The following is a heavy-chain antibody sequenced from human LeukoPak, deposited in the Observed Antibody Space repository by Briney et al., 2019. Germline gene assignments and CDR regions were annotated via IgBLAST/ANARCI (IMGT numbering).Heavy chain of an antibody. D-gene: IGHD6-13*01. V-gene: IGHV4-4*07. J-gene: IGHJ6*03. CDR2: IYTSGST. Sequence: SETLSLTCTVSGGSISSYYWSWIRQPAGKGLEWIGRIYTSGSTNYSPSLKSRVTMSVDTSKNQFSLKLSSVTAADTAVYYCARDQSGWAAAAYMDVWGKGTTVTISS. CDR1: GGSISSYY. CDR3: ARDQSGWAAAAYMDV.